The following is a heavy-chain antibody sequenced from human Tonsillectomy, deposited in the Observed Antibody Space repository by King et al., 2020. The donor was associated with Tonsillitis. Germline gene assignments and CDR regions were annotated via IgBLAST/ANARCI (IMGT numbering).Heavy chain of an antibody. D-gene: IGHD1-26*01. V-gene: IGHV4-39*02. Sequence: QLQESGPGVVKPSETLSLTCTVSGGSIRSSDHYWAWIRQPPGKGLEWIGYVYSSGTIFYNPSLKSRITISGGTSENRFSLKLNSVTAADTAVYFCARYVSGSFDYWGQGALVTVSS. CDR3: ARYVSGSFDY. J-gene: IGHJ4*02. CDR1: GGSIRSSDHY. CDR2: VYSSGTI.